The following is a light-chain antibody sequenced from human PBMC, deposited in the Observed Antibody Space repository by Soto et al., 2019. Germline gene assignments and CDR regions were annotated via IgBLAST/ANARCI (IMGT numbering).Light chain of an antibody. V-gene: IGKV1-39*01. CDR3: QQSYSSPPLT. CDR1: QYISRY. CDR2: DAS. Sequence: DIQMTQSPSSLSASVGDRVTITCRASQYISRYVNWYQTKPGKVPKLLIYDASNLQSGVPSRFSGSGSGTDFTLPISSLQPEDFATYYCQQSYSSPPLTFGGGTKVEIK. J-gene: IGKJ4*01.